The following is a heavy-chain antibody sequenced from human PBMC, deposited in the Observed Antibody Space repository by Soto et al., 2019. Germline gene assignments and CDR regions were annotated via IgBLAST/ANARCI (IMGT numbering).Heavy chain of an antibody. CDR2: ISSSSSYT. J-gene: IGHJ6*02. D-gene: IGHD2-2*01. V-gene: IGHV3-11*06. Sequence: QVQLVESGGGLVKPGGSLRLSCAASGFTFSDYYMSWIRQAPGKGLERVSYISSSSSYTNYADSVKGRFTISRDNAKSSLYLQMSSLRAEDTAVYYCERGNGDRSIGYCSSTGCLWPPYYYGMDVWGQGTTVTVSS. CDR1: GFTFSDYY. CDR3: ERGNGDRSIGYCSSTGCLWPPYYYGMDV.